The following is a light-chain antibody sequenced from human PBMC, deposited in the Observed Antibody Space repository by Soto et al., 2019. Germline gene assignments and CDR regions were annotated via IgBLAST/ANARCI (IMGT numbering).Light chain of an antibody. J-gene: IGKJ1*01. V-gene: IGKV1-39*01. Sequence: DLQMTQSPSSLSASVGDRVTITCRASQSISSYLNWYQQKPGKAPKLLIYAASSLQSGVPSRFSGSGSGTDFTLTISSLQPEDFSTYYCQQSYSTRWTFGQVTKVEIK. CDR2: AAS. CDR3: QQSYSTRWT. CDR1: QSISSY.